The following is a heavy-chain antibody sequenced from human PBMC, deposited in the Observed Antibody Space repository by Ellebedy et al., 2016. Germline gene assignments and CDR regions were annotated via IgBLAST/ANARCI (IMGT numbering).Heavy chain of an antibody. V-gene: IGHV5-51*01. CDR3: AGAVDGTFFWDS. CDR2: VHLTDSHT. D-gene: IGHD6-13*01. J-gene: IGHJ4*02. CDR1: EYSFFNYW. Sequence: GESLKISXTHSEYSFFNYWIGWVRLMPGKGLEWMGIVHLTDSHTKYSPSIQGQVTISADSSISTAYLQWNTLKASDTAMYFCAGAVDGTFFWDSWGQGTLVTVSS.